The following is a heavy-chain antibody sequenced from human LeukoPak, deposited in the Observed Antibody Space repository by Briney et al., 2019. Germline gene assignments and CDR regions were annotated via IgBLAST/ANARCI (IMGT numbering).Heavy chain of an antibody. CDR2: INWNGGST. Sequence: GGSLRLSCAASGFTFDDYGMSWVRQAPGKGLEWVSGINWNGGSTGYADSVKGRFTISRDNAKNSLYLQMNSLRAEDTALYYCARDTIYTIFGVVIPPYYYMDVWGKGTTVTVSS. V-gene: IGHV3-20*04. J-gene: IGHJ6*03. CDR1: GFTFDDYG. CDR3: ARDTIYTIFGVVIPPYYYMDV. D-gene: IGHD3-3*01.